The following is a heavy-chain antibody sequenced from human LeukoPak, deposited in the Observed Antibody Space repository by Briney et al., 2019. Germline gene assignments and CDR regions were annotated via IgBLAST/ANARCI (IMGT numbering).Heavy chain of an antibody. CDR2: IKSITDGGTT. D-gene: IGHD3-3*01. CDR1: GFTFSNAW. Sequence: PGGSLRLSCAASGFTFSNAWMSWVRQAPGKGLEWVGRIKSITDGGTTDYAAPVKGRFTISRDDSKNTLYLQMNSLKTEDTAVYYCTTDYGLYGMDVWGQGTTVTVSS. J-gene: IGHJ6*02. V-gene: IGHV3-15*01. CDR3: TTDYGLYGMDV.